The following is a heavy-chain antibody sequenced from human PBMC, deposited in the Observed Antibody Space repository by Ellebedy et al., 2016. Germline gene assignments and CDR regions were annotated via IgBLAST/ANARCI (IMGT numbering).Heavy chain of an antibody. CDR2: IRSKAYGGTT. Sequence: GGSLRLSXTASGFTFGDYAMSWFRQAPGKGLEWVGFIRSKAYGGTTEYAASVKGRFTISRDDSKSIAYLQMNSLKTEDTAVYYCTTDGCSSTSCPFDYWGQGTLVTVSS. CDR3: TTDGCSSTSCPFDY. CDR1: GFTFGDYA. J-gene: IGHJ4*02. D-gene: IGHD2-2*01. V-gene: IGHV3-49*03.